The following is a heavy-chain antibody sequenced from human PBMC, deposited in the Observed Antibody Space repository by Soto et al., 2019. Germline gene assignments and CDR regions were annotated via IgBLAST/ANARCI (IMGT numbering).Heavy chain of an antibody. CDR3: AHRDGNMVRGVISFDY. D-gene: IGHD3-10*01. J-gene: IGHJ4*02. V-gene: IGHV2-5*02. CDR1: GFSMSTSGVG. CDR2: IYWDDDK. Sequence: QITLKESGPTLVKPTQTLTLTCISSGFSMSTSGVGVGWIRQPPGKALEWLALIYWDDDKRYSPILKSRLTITKDTSKNQVVLTMTNMDPVDTATYYCAHRDGNMVRGVISFDYWGQGTLVTVSS.